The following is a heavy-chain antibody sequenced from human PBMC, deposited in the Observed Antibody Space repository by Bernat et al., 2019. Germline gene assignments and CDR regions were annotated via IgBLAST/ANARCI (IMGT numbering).Heavy chain of an antibody. CDR3: ARELWLGIEAVGVDY. Sequence: EVQLVESGGGLVQPGGSLRLSCAASRFTFSNYSMNWVRQAPGKGLEWVSYIRSSSSTIYYADSVKGRFTGSRDNAKNSLYLQMNSLRAEDTAVYYCARELWLGIEAVGVDYWGQGTLVTVSS. J-gene: IGHJ4*02. D-gene: IGHD1-26*01. CDR1: RFTFSNYS. V-gene: IGHV3-48*01. CDR2: IRSSSSTI.